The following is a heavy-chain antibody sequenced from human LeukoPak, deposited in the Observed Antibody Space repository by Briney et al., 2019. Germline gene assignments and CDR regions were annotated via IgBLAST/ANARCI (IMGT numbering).Heavy chain of an antibody. CDR3: ARDLFRVNDY. Sequence: GGSLRLSCAASGFTFRWNWMSWVRQAPGRGLEWLANIKEDGSDTYYVDSVRGRFTISGDNAKNILYLEMSNLTAEDTAVYYCARDLFRVNDYWGQGTLVTVSS. D-gene: IGHD2-21*01. CDR1: GFTFRWNW. CDR2: IKEDGSDT. J-gene: IGHJ4*02. V-gene: IGHV3-7*05.